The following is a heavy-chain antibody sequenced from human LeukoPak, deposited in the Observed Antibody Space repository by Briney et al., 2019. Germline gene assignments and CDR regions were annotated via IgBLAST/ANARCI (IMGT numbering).Heavy chain of an antibody. D-gene: IGHD6-19*01. CDR3: ARVIIAVAGEVDY. J-gene: IGHJ4*02. CDR1: GFTFSSYS. V-gene: IGHV3-21*01. Sequence: PGGSLRLSCAASGFTFSSYSMNWVRQAPGNGLEWVSSISSSSSYIYYADSVKGRFTISRDNAKNSLYLQMNSLRAEDTAVYYCARVIIAVAGEVDYWGQGALVTVSS. CDR2: ISSSSSYI.